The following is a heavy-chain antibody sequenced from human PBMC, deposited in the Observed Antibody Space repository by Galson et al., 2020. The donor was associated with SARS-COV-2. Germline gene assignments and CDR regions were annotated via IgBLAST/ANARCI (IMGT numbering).Heavy chain of an antibody. CDR1: GFTFSSYS. CDR2: ISSSSSTI. CDR3: ARERLDCSSTSCYPISYFDY. J-gene: IGHJ4*02. Sequence: GGSLRLSCAASGFTFSSYSMNWVRQAPGKGLEWVSYISSSSSTIYYADSVKGRFTISRDNAKNSLYLQMNSLRDEDTAVYYCARERLDCSSTSCYPISYFDYWGQGTLVTVSS. D-gene: IGHD2-2*01. V-gene: IGHV3-48*02.